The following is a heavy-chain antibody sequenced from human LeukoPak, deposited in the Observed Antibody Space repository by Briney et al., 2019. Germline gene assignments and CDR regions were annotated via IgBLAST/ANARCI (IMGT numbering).Heavy chain of an antibody. CDR1: GFTFSSYG. J-gene: IGHJ4*02. CDR3: TTTISSGWTGLYYFDY. D-gene: IGHD6-19*01. CDR2: IWYDGSNK. Sequence: GRSLRLSCAASGFTFSSYGMHWVRQAPGKGLEWVAVIWYDGSNKYYADSVKGRFTISRDNSKNTLYLQMNSLKTEDTAVYYCTTTISSGWTGLYYFDYWGQGTLVTVSS. V-gene: IGHV3-33*01.